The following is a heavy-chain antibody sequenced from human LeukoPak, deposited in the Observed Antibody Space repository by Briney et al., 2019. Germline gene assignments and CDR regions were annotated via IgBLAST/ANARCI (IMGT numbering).Heavy chain of an antibody. J-gene: IGHJ4*02. Sequence: GGSLRLSCAASGFTFSSYWMDWVRQAPGKGLVWVSRINSDGSSTTYADSVKGRFTISRDNAKNSLYLQVASLRGDDTATYYCAREGNDYYYDQWGQGTLVTVSP. CDR2: INSDGSST. V-gene: IGHV3-74*01. CDR3: AREGNDYYYDQ. CDR1: GFTFSSYW. D-gene: IGHD3-16*01.